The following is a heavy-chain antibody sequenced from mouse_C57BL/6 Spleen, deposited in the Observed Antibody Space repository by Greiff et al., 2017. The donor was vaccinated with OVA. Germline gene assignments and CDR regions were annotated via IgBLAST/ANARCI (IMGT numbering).Heavy chain of an antibody. Sequence: QVQLQQPGAELVRPGTSVKVSCKASGYAFTNYLIEWVKQRPGQGLEWIGVINPGSGGTNYNEKFKGKATLTADKSSSTAYMQLSSLTSEDSAVYFCAAYGNYAMDYWGQGTSVTVSS. D-gene: IGHD2-1*01. CDR1: GYAFTNYL. CDR2: INPGSGGT. CDR3: AAYGNYAMDY. J-gene: IGHJ4*01. V-gene: IGHV1-54*01.